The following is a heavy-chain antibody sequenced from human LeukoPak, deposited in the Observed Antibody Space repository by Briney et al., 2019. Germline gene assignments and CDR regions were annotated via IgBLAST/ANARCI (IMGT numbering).Heavy chain of an antibody. Sequence: GGSLRLSCAASGFTFSSYAVSWVRQAPGKGLAWVSAISDSGGSTQYADSVKGRFIISRDNSKNTLYLQMNSLRAEDTAIYYCVRDRGTYRPIDYWGQGTLVTVSS. CDR1: GFTFSSYA. J-gene: IGHJ4*02. D-gene: IGHD1-26*01. CDR3: VRDRGTYRPIDY. V-gene: IGHV3-23*01. CDR2: ISDSGGST.